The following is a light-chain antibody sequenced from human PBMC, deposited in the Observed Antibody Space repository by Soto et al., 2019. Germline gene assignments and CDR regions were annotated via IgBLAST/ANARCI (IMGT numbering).Light chain of an antibody. CDR1: SSDVCGYAY. J-gene: IGLJ2*01. CDR2: DVS. CDR3: SSYTSRSFVV. Sequence: QSVLTQPASVSGSPGQSNTISCTGTSSDVCGYAYVSWYQQHPGKAPKLMIYDVSYRTSGVSDRFSGSKSGNTASLTISGLHAEDEADYYCSSYTSRSFVVFGGGTKVTVL. V-gene: IGLV2-14*03.